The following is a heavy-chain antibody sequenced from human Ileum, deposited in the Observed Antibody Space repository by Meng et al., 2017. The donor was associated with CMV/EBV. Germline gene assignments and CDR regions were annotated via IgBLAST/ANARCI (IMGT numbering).Heavy chain of an antibody. CDR2: IYYNGNT. Sequence: VPLQDPGPGLVNPSQTPHLPCSVSGDSLDSVDYSWNWVRQPPGKGLEWIGYIYYNGNTYYNPSLNNRVIISIDTPRNQFSLKVDSVTAADTAVYYCARFRIAALGNLFDPWGHGTLVTVS. CDR1: GDSLDSVDYS. J-gene: IGHJ5*02. V-gene: IGHV4-30-4*08. CDR3: ARFRIAALGNLFDP. D-gene: IGHD6-13*01.